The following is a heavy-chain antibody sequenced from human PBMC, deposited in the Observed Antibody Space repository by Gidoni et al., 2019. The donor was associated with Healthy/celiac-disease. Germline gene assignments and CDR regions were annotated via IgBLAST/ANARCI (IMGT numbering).Heavy chain of an antibody. V-gene: IGHV4-34*01. CDR1: GGSFSGYY. CDR2: INQSGST. D-gene: IGHD3-10*01. Sequence: QVPLQQWGAGLLKPSETLSPTCAVYGGSFSGYYWSWIRQPPGKGLEWIGEINQSGSTNYNPSLKSRVTVSVDTSKNQFSLKLSSVTAADTAVYYCARGKLLWFGAQRYYYGMDVWGQGTTVTVSS. J-gene: IGHJ6*02. CDR3: ARGKLLWFGAQRYYYGMDV.